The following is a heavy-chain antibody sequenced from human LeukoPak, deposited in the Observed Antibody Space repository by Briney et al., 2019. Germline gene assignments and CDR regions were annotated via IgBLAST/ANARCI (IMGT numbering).Heavy chain of an antibody. Sequence: LSLTCAVSGGSISSGGYSWSWIRQPPGKGLEWVSGIGWNSARTGYADSVRGRFTISRDNAKNSLYLQMNSLRAEDTALYYCGKDISAGGVDVWGQGTTVTVSS. D-gene: IGHD3-10*01. V-gene: IGHV3-9*01. CDR2: IGWNSART. J-gene: IGHJ6*02. CDR3: GKDISAGGVDV. CDR1: GGSISSGGYS.